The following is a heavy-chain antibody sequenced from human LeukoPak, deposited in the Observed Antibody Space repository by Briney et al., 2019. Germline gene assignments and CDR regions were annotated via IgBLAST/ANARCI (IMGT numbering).Heavy chain of an antibody. J-gene: IGHJ6*03. Sequence: PSETLSLTCIVSGGSISNYYWSWIRQPPGKGLEYIGYIYYSGSTNYNPSLESRVTISVDTSKNQFSLKLSSVTAADTAVYYCARETSQKGAHYMDVWGKGTTVTISS. D-gene: IGHD3-16*01. CDR2: IYYSGST. CDR1: GGSISNYY. CDR3: ARETSQKGAHYMDV. V-gene: IGHV4-59*01.